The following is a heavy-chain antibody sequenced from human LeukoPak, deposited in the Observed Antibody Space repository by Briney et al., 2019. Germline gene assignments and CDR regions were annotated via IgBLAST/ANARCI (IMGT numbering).Heavy chain of an antibody. J-gene: IGHJ4*02. CDR2: INAGNGNT. D-gene: IGHD2-2*01. CDR1: GYTFTSYA. V-gene: IGHV1-3*01. CDR3: ARADCSSTSCYLSFDY. Sequence: ASVKVSCKASGYTFTSYAMHWVRQASGQRLEWMGWINAGNGNTKYSQKFQGRVTITRDTSASTAYMELSSLRSEDTAVYYCARADCSSTSCYLSFDYWGQGTLVTVSS.